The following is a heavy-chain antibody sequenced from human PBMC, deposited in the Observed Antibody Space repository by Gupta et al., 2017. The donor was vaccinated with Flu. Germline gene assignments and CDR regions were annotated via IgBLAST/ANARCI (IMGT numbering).Heavy chain of an antibody. J-gene: IGHJ4*02. CDR1: GGYLNGNPFY. D-gene: IGHD3-3*01. CDR3: AKHDDFWSGYGFDS. V-gene: IGHV4-39*01. Sequence: LHLQESGPGLVKPSETLSLTCSVSGGYLNGNPFYWGWIRQPPGKGPEWIGIIHYRGSTYYSPSLKSRVTMSVDTSKTQFSLKLNSVTAADTAVYYCAKHDDFWSGYGFDSGAREPWSPSP. CDR2: IHYRGST.